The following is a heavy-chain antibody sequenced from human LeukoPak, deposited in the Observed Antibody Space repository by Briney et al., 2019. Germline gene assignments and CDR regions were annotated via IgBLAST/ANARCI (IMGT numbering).Heavy chain of an antibody. Sequence: SETLSLTCAVYGGSFSGYYWSWIRQHPGKGLEWIGYIYYSGSTYYNPSLKSRVTISVDTSKNQFSLKLSSVTAADTAVYYCARGQYSGSHFDYWGQGTLVTVSS. D-gene: IGHD5-12*01. V-gene: IGHV4-31*11. J-gene: IGHJ4*02. CDR3: ARGQYSGSHFDY. CDR2: IYYSGST. CDR1: GGSFSGYY.